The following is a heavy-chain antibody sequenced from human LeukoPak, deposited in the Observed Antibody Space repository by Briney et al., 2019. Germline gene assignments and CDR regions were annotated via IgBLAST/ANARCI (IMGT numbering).Heavy chain of an antibody. CDR3: ARVFVVVPAAIGFVGAFDI. CDR1: GFTFDDYG. CDR2: INWNGGST. D-gene: IGHD2-2*01. Sequence: GGSLRLSCAASGFTFDDYGMSWVRQAPGKGLEWVSGINWNGGSTGYADSVRGRFTISRDNAKNSLYLQMNSLRAEDTAVYYCARVFVVVPAAIGFVGAFDIWGQGTMVTVSS. J-gene: IGHJ3*02. V-gene: IGHV3-20*04.